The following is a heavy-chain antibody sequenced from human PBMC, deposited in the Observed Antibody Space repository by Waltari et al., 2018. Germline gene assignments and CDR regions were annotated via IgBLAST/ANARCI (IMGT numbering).Heavy chain of an antibody. Sequence: EVHLVESGGGLVQPGGSLRLSCAASGFVFSSYWMSWFRQAPGKGLEWVANIKEDGSEKYYVDSVKGRFTISRDNAENSLSLQMNSLRSEDTALYYCVRTFSAGTASLYWGQGTLVSVSS. CDR2: IKEDGSEK. CDR1: GFVFSSYW. V-gene: IGHV3-7*01. J-gene: IGHJ4*02. D-gene: IGHD6-13*01. CDR3: VRTFSAGTASLY.